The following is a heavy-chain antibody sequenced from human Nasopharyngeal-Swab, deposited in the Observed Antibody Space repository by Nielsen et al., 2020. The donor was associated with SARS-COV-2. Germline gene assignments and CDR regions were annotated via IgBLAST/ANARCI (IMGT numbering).Heavy chain of an antibody. CDR2: MNPNSGNT. V-gene: IGHV1-8*01. CDR1: GYTFTSYD. J-gene: IGHJ3*02. D-gene: IGHD3-22*01. Sequence: ASVKVSCKASGYTFTSYDINWVRQATGQGLEWMGWMNPNSGNTGYAQKFQGRVTMTRNTSISTAYMELSSLRSEDTAVYYCARLLTYYYDSSGYRWANAFDIWGKGTTVTVSS. CDR3: ARLLTYYYDSSGYRWANAFDI.